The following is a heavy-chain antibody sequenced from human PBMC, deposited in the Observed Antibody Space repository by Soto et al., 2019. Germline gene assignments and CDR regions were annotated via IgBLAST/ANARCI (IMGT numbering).Heavy chain of an antibody. CDR2: IIPIFGTE. CDR1: GGTFSSYA. Sequence: SVKVSCKASGGTFSSYAISWVRQAPGQGLEWMGGIIPIFGTENYAQKFQGRVTITADEPPTTAYMELRSLRSEDTAVYYCARRATGDAFDIWGQGTLVTLSS. J-gene: IGHJ3*02. V-gene: IGHV1-69*13. CDR3: ARRATGDAFDI.